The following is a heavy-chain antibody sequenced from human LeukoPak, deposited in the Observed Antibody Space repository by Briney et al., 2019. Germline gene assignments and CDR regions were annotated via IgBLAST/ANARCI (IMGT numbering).Heavy chain of an antibody. Sequence: GGSLRLSCTASGFTFGGSTIHWVRQASGKGLEWVGRLRSEANNYATAYAASVKGRFIISRDDSKSTAYLQMNSLKLEDTAVYYCTSPIHSGDYDYFYGLDVWGQGTTVTVSS. CDR1: GFTFGGST. J-gene: IGHJ6*02. V-gene: IGHV3-73*01. CDR3: TSPIHSGDYDYFYGLDV. CDR2: LRSEANNYAT. D-gene: IGHD4-17*01.